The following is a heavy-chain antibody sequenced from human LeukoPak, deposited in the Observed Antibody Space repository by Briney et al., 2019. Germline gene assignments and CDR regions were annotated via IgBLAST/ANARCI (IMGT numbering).Heavy chain of an antibody. Sequence: PGGSLRLSCAVSGFTLSSYSMNWLRQAPGKGLEWVSSISSSSSYIYYADSVKGRFTISRDNAKNSLYLQMNSLRAEDTAVYYCARDHVAVAGCIDYWGQGTLVTVSS. CDR2: ISSSSSYI. CDR3: ARDHVAVAGCIDY. CDR1: GFTLSSYS. J-gene: IGHJ4*02. D-gene: IGHD6-19*01. V-gene: IGHV3-21*01.